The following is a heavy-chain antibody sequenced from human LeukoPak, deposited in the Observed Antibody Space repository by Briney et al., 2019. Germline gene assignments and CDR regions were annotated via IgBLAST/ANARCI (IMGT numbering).Heavy chain of an antibody. CDR1: GFTFSSYW. CDR2: INSDGSST. CDR3: AKDRCSNGIGCYYYYMDV. J-gene: IGHJ6*03. Sequence: PGGSLRLSCAASGFTFSSYWMHWVRQAPGMGLVWVSRINSDGSSTSYADSVKGRFTISRDNAKNTLYLQMNSLRAEDTAVYYCAKDRCSNGIGCYYYYMDVWGKGTTVTISS. D-gene: IGHD2-8*01. V-gene: IGHV3-74*01.